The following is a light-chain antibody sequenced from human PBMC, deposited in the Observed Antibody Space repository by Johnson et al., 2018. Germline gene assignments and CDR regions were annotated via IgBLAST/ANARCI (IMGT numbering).Light chain of an antibody. Sequence: QSVLTQPPSVSAPPGQKVTISCSGSSSNIGNNYVSWYQQLPGTAPKLLIYENNKRPSGIPDRFSGSKSGTSATLGITGLQTVDEADYYCGTWDSSLSAGNVVGTGTKVTVL. CDR2: ENN. V-gene: IGLV1-51*02. J-gene: IGLJ1*01. CDR1: SSNIGNNY. CDR3: GTWDSSLSAGNV.